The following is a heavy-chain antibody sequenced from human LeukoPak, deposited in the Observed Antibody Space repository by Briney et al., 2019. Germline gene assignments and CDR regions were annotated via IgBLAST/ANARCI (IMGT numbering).Heavy chain of an antibody. D-gene: IGHD3-10*01. CDR1: GFTFSSYA. CDR3: AKDPNTYYYGSGRSAGDY. CDR2: ISGSGAST. Sequence: AGGSLRLSCAASGFTFSSYAVSWVRQAPGKGLEWVPAISGSGASTYYADSVKGRFTISRDNSKNTLYLQMNSLRAEDTAVYYCAKDPNTYYYGSGRSAGDYWGQGTLVTVSS. V-gene: IGHV3-23*01. J-gene: IGHJ4*02.